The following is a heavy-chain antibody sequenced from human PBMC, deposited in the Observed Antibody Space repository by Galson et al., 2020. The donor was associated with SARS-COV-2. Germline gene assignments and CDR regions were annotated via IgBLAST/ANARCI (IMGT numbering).Heavy chain of an antibody. CDR3: AREPYDFWSGSIDY. CDR1: GYTFTSYD. V-gene: IGHV1-18*01. D-gene: IGHD3-3*01. J-gene: IGHJ4*02. CDR2: ISAYNGNT. Sequence: ASVKVSCKASGYTFTSYDISWVRQAPGQGLEWMGWISAYNGNTNYAQKLQGRVTMTTDTSTSTAYMELRSLRSDDTAVYYCAREPYDFWSGSIDYWGQGTLVTVSS.